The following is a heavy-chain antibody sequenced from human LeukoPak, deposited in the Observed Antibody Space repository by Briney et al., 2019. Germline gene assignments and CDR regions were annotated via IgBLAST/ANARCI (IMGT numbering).Heavy chain of an antibody. CDR3: ARGGRLELLVYFYYYMDV. V-gene: IGHV1-2*02. J-gene: IGHJ6*03. D-gene: IGHD1-26*01. Sequence: ASVKVSCKASGYIFSGYYMHWVRQAPGQGLEWMGWINPNSGGTNYAQKFQGRVTMTRDTSISTAYMELSRLRSDDTAVYYCARGGRLELLVYFYYYMDVWGEGTTVTVSS. CDR2: INPNSGGT. CDR1: GYIFSGYY.